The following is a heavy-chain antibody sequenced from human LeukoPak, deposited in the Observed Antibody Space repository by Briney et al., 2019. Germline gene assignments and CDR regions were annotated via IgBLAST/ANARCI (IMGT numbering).Heavy chain of an antibody. J-gene: IGHJ4*02. CDR1: LYTFISHG. CDR3: ARGYGGSPYYY. V-gene: IGHV1-18*01. D-gene: IGHD1-26*01. Sequence: ASVKVPYKPSLYTFISHGIRWVQQAPGQGLEWMGWISAYNGNTNYAQKLQGRVTMTTDTSTSTAYMELRSLRSDDTAVYYCARGYGGSPYYYWGQGTLVTVSS. CDR2: ISAYNGNT.